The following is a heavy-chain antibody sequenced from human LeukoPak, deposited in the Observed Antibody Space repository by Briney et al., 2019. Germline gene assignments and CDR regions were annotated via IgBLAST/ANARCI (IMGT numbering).Heavy chain of an antibody. CDR3: ARDEYGPY. CDR1: GFTFDDYA. D-gene: IGHD2-2*01. Sequence: GGSLRLSCAASGFTFDDYAMHWVRQAPGKGLEWVSGISWNSGSIGYADTVKGRFTISRDNAKNSLYLQMNSLRAEDTAVYYCARDEYGPYWGQGTLVTVSS. J-gene: IGHJ4*02. CDR2: ISWNSGSI. V-gene: IGHV3-9*01.